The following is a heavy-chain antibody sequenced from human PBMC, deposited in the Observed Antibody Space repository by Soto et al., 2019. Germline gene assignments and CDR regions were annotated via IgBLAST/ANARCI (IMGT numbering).Heavy chain of an antibody. D-gene: IGHD2-2*01. V-gene: IGHV3-9*01. J-gene: IGHJ6*03. CDR2: ISWNSGSI. CDR1: GFTFDDYA. CDR3: ASQPSYYYYMDV. Sequence: EVQLVESGGGLVQPGRSLRLSCAAYGFTFDDYAMHWVRQAPGKGLEWVSGISWNSGSIGYADSVKGRFTISRDNAKNSLYLQMNSLRAEDTALYYCASQPSYYYYMDVWGKGTTVTVSS.